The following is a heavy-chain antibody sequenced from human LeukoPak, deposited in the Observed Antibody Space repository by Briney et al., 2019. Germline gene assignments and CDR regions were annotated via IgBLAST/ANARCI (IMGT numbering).Heavy chain of an antibody. CDR2: ISGRGGGT. J-gene: IGHJ3*02. CDR3: AREGSSGADGFDI. D-gene: IGHD6-19*01. Sequence: GGSLRLSCAASGFTFSSYAMSWVRQAPGKGLEWVSGISGRGGGTYYADSVKGRFTISRDNPKNTLYLQMNSLRAEDTAVYYCAREGSSGADGFDIWGQGTMVTVSS. V-gene: IGHV3-23*01. CDR1: GFTFSSYA.